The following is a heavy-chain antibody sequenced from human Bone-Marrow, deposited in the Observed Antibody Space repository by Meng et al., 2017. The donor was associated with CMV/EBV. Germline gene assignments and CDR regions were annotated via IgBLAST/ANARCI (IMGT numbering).Heavy chain of an antibody. CDR2: IKEDGSVK. CDR1: GFTFNSYS. Sequence: GESLKISCAASGFTFNSYSMKWVRQAPGKGLEWVANIKEDGSVKYYVDSVRGRFTISRDNGKKSVYLQMSSLRAEDTAVYYCATSAGAAGNSWGQGTLVTVSS. J-gene: IGHJ4*02. CDR3: ATSAGAAGNS. D-gene: IGHD6-13*01. V-gene: IGHV3-7*01.